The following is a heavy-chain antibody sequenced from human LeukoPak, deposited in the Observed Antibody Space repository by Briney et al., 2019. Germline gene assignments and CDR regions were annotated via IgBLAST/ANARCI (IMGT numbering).Heavy chain of an antibody. V-gene: IGHV4-59*06. Sequence: PSETLSLTCSVSGGSISSYYWSWIRQPPGKGLEWIGYIYYSGSTYYNPSLKSRVTISVDTSKNQFSLKLSSVTAADTAVYYCAGLYNWNPPVYWGQGTLVTVSS. CDR1: GGSISSYY. D-gene: IGHD1-20*01. CDR3: AGLYNWNPPVY. J-gene: IGHJ4*02. CDR2: IYYSGST.